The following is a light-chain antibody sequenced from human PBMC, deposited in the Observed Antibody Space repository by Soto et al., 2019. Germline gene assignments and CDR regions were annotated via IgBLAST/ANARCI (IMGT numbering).Light chain of an antibody. J-gene: IGKJ5*01. CDR3: QQRNVWPPVT. CDR2: GAF. V-gene: IGKV3-11*01. Sequence: EIVLTQSPATLSLSPGERATLSCRDSPSVTNFLAWYQQKPGQAPRLLIYGAFNRATGIPARFSGSGSGTDFTLTISSLEPEDSAVYYCQQRNVWPPVTFGQGTRLEIK. CDR1: PSVTNF.